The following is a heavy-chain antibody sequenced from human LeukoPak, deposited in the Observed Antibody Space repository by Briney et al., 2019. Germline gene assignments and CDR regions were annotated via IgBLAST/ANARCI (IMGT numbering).Heavy chain of an antibody. J-gene: IGHJ2*01. CDR2: IYYSGST. Sequence: SQTLSLTCTVSGGSISSGVYYWSWIRQPPGKGLEWIGYIYYSGSTYYNPSLKSRVTISVDTSKNQFSLNLSSVTAADTGVYYWARGISGCVDLWGRGTLVTVSS. CDR1: GGSISSGVYY. CDR3: ARGISGCVDL. D-gene: IGHD2-15*01. V-gene: IGHV4-30-4*01.